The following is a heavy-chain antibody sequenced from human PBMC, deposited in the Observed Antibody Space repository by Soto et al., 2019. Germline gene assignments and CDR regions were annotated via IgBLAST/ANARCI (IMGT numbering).Heavy chain of an antibody. CDR2: ISSSGLTI. Sequence: QVQLVESGGGLVKPGGSLRLSCAASGVTLSDYYMSWIRQAPGKGLEWVSYISSSGLTIQYADSVKCRFTISRDNAKNSLYLQMSSLRPEDTAVYYCARSLGMGGDGYSWGKGTLVTVSS. CDR3: ARSLGMGGDGYS. D-gene: IGHD3-16*01. V-gene: IGHV3-11*01. CDR1: GVTLSDYY. J-gene: IGHJ1*01.